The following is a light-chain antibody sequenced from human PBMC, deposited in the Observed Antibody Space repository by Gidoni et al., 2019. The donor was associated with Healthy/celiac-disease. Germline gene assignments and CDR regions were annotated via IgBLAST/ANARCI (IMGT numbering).Light chain of an antibody. J-gene: IGKJ3*01. Sequence: DIQLTQSPSSLSASVGDRVTITCRASQSISSYLNWYQWIPGKAPKLLIDAASSLQRGVPSRFRSSGSGTDFTLTISSLQPVDFATYYCQQSYSTLRTFGPGTKVDIK. CDR2: AAS. CDR3: QQSYSTLRT. V-gene: IGKV1-39*01. CDR1: QSISSY.